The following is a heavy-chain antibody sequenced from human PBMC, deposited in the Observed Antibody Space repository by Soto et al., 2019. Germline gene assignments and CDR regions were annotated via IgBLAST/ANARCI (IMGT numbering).Heavy chain of an antibody. J-gene: IGHJ3*02. CDR3: AKRPVWCGEPQPDAFDI. Sequence: GGSLRLSCAASGFTFSSYAMSWVRQAPGKGLEWVSAISGSGVSTYYADSVKGRFTISRDNSKNTLYLQMNSLRAEDTAVYYCAKRPVWCGEPQPDAFDIWGQGTMVTVSS. V-gene: IGHV3-23*01. CDR2: ISGSGVST. D-gene: IGHD3-10*01. CDR1: GFTFSSYA.